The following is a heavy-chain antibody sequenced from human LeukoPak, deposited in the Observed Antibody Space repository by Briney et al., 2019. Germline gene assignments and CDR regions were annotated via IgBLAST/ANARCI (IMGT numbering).Heavy chain of an antibody. Sequence: GGSLRLSCAPSGFTFSRYWMSWVRQAPGKGLEWVANIIEDGSEEYYVDSVTGRFTIARDNAKNSLYLQMNSLRAEDTSVYYCARAGSGTATRDYWGQGTLVTVSS. J-gene: IGHJ4*02. CDR1: GFTFSRYW. D-gene: IGHD2-15*01. CDR3: ARAGSGTATRDY. CDR2: IIEDGSEE. V-gene: IGHV3-7*01.